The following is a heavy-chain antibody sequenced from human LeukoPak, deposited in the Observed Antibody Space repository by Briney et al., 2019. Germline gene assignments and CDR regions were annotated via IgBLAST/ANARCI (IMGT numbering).Heavy chain of an antibody. D-gene: IGHD7-27*01. CDR1: GGSIISYY. J-gene: IGHJ4*02. CDR2: VYFRGTT. CDR3: ARFPGAPFDY. Sequence: SETLSLTCTVSGGSIISYYWRWIRLPPGKGLEWIGYVYFRGTTNYNPSIKSRVTISVDTSKNQFSLKLTSVTAADTAVYYCARFPGAPFDYWGQGSLVTVSS. V-gene: IGHV4-59*01.